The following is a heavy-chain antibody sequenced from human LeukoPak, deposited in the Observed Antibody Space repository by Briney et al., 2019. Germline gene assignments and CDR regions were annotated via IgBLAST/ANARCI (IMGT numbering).Heavy chain of an antibody. J-gene: IGHJ6*02. Sequence: GGSLRLSCAASGFTFSSYGMHWVRQAPGKGLEWVAVISSDGSNKYYADSVKGRFTISRDNSKNTLYLQMNSLRAEDTAVYYCAKPTGLNCGSGYAPSGMDVWGQGTMVTVSS. CDR1: GFTFSSYG. CDR2: ISSDGSNK. D-gene: IGHD3-3*01. V-gene: IGHV3-30*18. CDR3: AKPTGLNCGSGYAPSGMDV.